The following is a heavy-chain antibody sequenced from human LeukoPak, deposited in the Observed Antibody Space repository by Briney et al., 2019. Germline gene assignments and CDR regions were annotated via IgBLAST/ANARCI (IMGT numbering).Heavy chain of an antibody. D-gene: IGHD3-10*01. Sequence: ASVKVSCKASGYTFTGYYMHWVRQAPGQGLEWMGWINPNSGGTNYAQKFQGRVTMTRDTSISTAYMELSRLRSDDTAVYYCARDSWGSGSYPDYWGQGTLVTVSS. CDR1: GYTFTGYY. CDR2: INPNSGGT. CDR3: ARDSWGSGSYPDY. J-gene: IGHJ4*02. V-gene: IGHV1-2*02.